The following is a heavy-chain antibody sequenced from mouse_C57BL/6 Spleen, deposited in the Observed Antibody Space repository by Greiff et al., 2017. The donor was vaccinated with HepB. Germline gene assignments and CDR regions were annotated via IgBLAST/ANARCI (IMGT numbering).Heavy chain of an antibody. J-gene: IGHJ3*01. V-gene: IGHV1-52*01. D-gene: IGHD1-1*01. CDR3: ARDYCGSSFAY. CDR2: IDPSDSET. Sequence: QVQLQQPGAELVRPGSSVKLSCKASGYTFTSYWMHWVKQRPIQGLEWIGNIDPSDSETRYNQKFKDKATLTVDKSSSTAYMQLSSLTSEDSAVYYWARDYCGSSFAYWGQGTLVTVSA. CDR1: GYTFTSYW.